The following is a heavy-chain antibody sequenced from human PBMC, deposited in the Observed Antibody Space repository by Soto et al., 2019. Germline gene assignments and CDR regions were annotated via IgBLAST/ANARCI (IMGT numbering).Heavy chain of an antibody. CDR2: IIPIFGTP. D-gene: IGHD1-20*01. CDR3: ARSPGITGTRASQYAMDV. CDR1: GDTFSTFA. Sequence: WASVNVSCKASGDTFSTFAISWVRQAPGQGLEWMGGIIPIFGTPDYAQHFPGRVTISADESTKTAYLELSSLRPEDTAVYYCARSPGITGTRASQYAMDVWGQGTTVTVSS. V-gene: IGHV1-69*13. J-gene: IGHJ6*02.